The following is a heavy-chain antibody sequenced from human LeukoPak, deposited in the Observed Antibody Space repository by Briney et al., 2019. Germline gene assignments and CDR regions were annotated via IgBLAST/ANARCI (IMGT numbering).Heavy chain of an antibody. Sequence: SETLSLTCAVSGGSISSSTWWSWVRLPPGKGLEWIGEIHHSGSSNYNPSLKSRVTISIDKSKNQFSLKLSSMTAADTAVYYCASKAITLENAFDIWGPGTMVTVSP. CDR1: GGSISSSTW. J-gene: IGHJ3*02. CDR2: IHHSGSS. CDR3: ASKAITLENAFDI. V-gene: IGHV4-4*02. D-gene: IGHD5-12*01.